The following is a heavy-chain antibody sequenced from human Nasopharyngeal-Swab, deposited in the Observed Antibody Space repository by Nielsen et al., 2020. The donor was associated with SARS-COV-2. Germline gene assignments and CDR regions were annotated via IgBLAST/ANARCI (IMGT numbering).Heavy chain of an antibody. D-gene: IGHD2-21*01. Sequence: VRQAPGKGLEWVANIKQDGSEKYYVDSVKGRFTIPRDNAKNSLYLQMNSLRAEDTAVYYCAREMGEFDYWGQGTLVTVSS. CDR2: IKQDGSEK. V-gene: IGHV3-7*01. CDR3: AREMGEFDY. J-gene: IGHJ4*02.